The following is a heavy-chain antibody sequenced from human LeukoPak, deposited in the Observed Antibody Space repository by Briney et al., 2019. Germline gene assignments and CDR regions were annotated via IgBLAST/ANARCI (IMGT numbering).Heavy chain of an antibody. CDR3: ARYYYDSSGYYLRERHQAHFDY. J-gene: IGHJ4*02. CDR1: GGSISSSSYY. CDR2: IYYSGST. D-gene: IGHD3-22*01. Sequence: PSETLSLTCTVSGGSISSSSYYWGWIRQPPGKGLEWIGSIYYSGSTYYNPSLKSRVTISVDTSKNQFSLKLSSVTAADTAVYYCARYYYDSSGYYLRERHQAHFDYWGQGTLVTVSS. V-gene: IGHV4-39*07.